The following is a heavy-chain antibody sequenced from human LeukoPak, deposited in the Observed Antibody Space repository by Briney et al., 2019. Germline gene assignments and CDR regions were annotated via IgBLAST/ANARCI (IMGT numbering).Heavy chain of an antibody. CDR1: GGSFSGYY. J-gene: IGHJ3*02. D-gene: IGHD6-13*01. Sequence: SETLSLTCAVYGGSFSGYYWSWIRQPPGKGLEWIGEINQSGSTNYNPSLKSRVTISVDTSKNQFSLKLSSVTAADTAVYYCARHLGGWSSSWYTLQIGAFDIWGQGTMVTVSS. V-gene: IGHV4-34*01. CDR2: INQSGST. CDR3: ARHLGGWSSSWYTLQIGAFDI.